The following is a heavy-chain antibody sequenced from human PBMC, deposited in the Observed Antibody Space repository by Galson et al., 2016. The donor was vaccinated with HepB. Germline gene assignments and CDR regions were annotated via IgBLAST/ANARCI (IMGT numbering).Heavy chain of an antibody. CDR1: GFSFSDYY. D-gene: IGHD1-1*01. CDR2: ITFSAGGA. Sequence: SLRLSCAASGFSFSDYYMSWTRQAPGMGLESISYITFSAGGAFYADSVKGRFTISRDNAKNSLYLQMNSLSVEDTAIYYCAAQLGRRAGFDYWGQGILVIVS. J-gene: IGHJ4*02. V-gene: IGHV3-11*01. CDR3: AAQLGRRAGFDY.